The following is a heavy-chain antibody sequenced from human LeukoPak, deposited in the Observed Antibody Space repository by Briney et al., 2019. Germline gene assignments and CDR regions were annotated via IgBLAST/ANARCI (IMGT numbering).Heavy chain of an antibody. CDR3: ARSILRRFDY. CDR1: GGSFSGYY. D-gene: IGHD4-17*01. V-gene: IGHV4-34*01. J-gene: IGHJ4*02. Sequence: SETLSLTCTVSGGSFSGYYWSWIRQPPGKGLEWIGEINHSGSTNYNPSLKSRVTISVDTSKNQFSLKLSSVTAADTAVYYCARSILRRFDYWGQGTLVTVSS. CDR2: INHSGST.